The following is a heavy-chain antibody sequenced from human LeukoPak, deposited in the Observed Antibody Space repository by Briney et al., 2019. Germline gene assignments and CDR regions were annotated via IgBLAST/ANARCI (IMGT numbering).Heavy chain of an antibody. Sequence: GGSLRLSCAASGFTFSSYSMNWVRQAPGKGLEWVSSISSSSSYIYYADSVKGRFTISRDNSKNTLYLQMNSLRAEDTAVYYCAKEPIPMAGGYYFDYWGQGTLVTVSS. CDR3: AKEPIPMAGGYYFDY. CDR2: ISSSSSYI. D-gene: IGHD6-19*01. V-gene: IGHV3-21*01. J-gene: IGHJ4*02. CDR1: GFTFSSYS.